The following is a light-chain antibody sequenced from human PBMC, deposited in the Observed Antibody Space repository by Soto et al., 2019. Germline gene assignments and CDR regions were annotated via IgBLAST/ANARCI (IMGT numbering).Light chain of an antibody. CDR2: LNSXXXX. CDR1: SGHSSYA. J-gene: IGLJ2*01. CDR3: QTWGTGIGV. V-gene: IGLV4-69*01. Sequence: QPVLTQSPSASASLGASVKLTCTLSSGHSSYAIAWHQQQPEKGPRYLMKLNSXXXXXXXXXXXXXXSGSSSGAERYLTXXXXQSXXXXXYYCQTWGTGIGVFGGGTKLTVL.